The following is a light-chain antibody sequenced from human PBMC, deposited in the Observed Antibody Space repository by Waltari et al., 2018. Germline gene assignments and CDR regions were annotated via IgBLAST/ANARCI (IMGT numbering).Light chain of an antibody. CDR2: GAS. CDR3: QARGT. Sequence: EIVMTQSPATLSVSPGERATLPCRASQSVSSILAWYQQRPGQAPRPLMYGASTRATGIPARFSGSGSGTEFTLTISSLQSEDFAVYYCQARGTFGQGTKVEIK. J-gene: IGKJ1*01. V-gene: IGKV3-15*01. CDR1: QSVSSI.